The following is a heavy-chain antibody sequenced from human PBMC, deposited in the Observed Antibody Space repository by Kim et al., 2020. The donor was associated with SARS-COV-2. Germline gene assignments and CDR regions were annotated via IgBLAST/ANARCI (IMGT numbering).Heavy chain of an antibody. CDR1: GYSFTSYW. Sequence: GESLKISCKGSGYSFTSYWIGWVRQMPGKGLEWMGIIYPGDSDTRYSPSFQGQVTISADKSISTAYLQWSSLKASDTAMYYCARGSGVGATVEDAFDIWGQGTMVTVSS. CDR3: ARGSGVGATVEDAFDI. J-gene: IGHJ3*02. V-gene: IGHV5-51*01. CDR2: IYPGDSDT. D-gene: IGHD1-26*01.